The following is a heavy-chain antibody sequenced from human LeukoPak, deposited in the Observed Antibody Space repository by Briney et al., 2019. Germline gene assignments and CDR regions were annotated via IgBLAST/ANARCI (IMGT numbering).Heavy chain of an antibody. CDR1: GYTFTTYD. CDR2: MNPNSSNT. D-gene: IGHD4-23*01. J-gene: IGHJ5*02. CDR3: ARGPNKSDGGNSGSAWFDP. Sequence: ASVKVSCKASGYTFTTYDINWVRQATGQGLEWMGGMNPNSSNTGYAQKFQGRVTMTRNTSISTAYMELSSLRSEDTAVYYCARGPNKSDGGNSGSAWFDPWGQGTLVTVSS. V-gene: IGHV1-8*01.